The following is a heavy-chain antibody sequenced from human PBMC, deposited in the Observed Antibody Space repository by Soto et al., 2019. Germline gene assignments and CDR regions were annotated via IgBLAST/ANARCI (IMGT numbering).Heavy chain of an antibody. CDR2: INSDGSST. V-gene: IGHV3-74*01. CDR3: ARGLEQGGQPTVT. J-gene: IGHJ3*01. Sequence: EVQLVESGGGLVQPGGSLRLSCAASGFTFGSHWMHWVRQAPGKGLVWVSRINSDGSSTTYADSVKGRFTISRDEAKSTMDGRMKRLRDEDTAVYYSARGLEQGGQPTVTWGQGTLVTVSS. D-gene: IGHD5-18*01. CDR1: GFTFGSHW.